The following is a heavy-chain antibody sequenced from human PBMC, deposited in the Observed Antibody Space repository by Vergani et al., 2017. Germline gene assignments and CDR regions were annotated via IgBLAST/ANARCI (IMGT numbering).Heavy chain of an antibody. CDR1: GGSISSGAFS. Sequence: QLQLQESGSGLVKPSQTLSLNCAASGGSISSGAFSWGWIRQPPGRGLQWIGHISQSGSPDYNASLKSRVNISLDKSKNHFSLSLSSVTAADTAVYYCVGRNNVVRETDYFDYWGQGILVTVSS. V-gene: IGHV4-30-2*01. CDR2: ISQSGSP. J-gene: IGHJ4*02. CDR3: VGRNNVVRETDYFDY. D-gene: IGHD3-10*01.